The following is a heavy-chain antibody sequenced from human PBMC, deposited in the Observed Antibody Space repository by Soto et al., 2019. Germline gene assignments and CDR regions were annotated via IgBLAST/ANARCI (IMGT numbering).Heavy chain of an antibody. Sequence: QVRLQESGPGLVKPSQTLSLTCTVSGGSISSGGYYWSWIRQHPGKGLEWIGYINYSGSTYYNPSLKSRVTVSVDTAKNQFSLKLSSVTAADTAVYYCAREPIVVVPAAIYPWGQGTLVTVSS. V-gene: IGHV4-31*03. D-gene: IGHD2-2*01. CDR2: INYSGST. CDR3: AREPIVVVPAAIYP. J-gene: IGHJ5*02. CDR1: GGSISSGGYY.